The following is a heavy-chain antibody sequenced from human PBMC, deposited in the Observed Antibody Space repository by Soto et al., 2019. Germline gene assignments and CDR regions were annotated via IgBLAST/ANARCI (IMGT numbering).Heavy chain of an antibody. CDR1: GGSIISSSYY. CDR2: IYYSGST. V-gene: IGHV4-39*01. J-gene: IGHJ6*02. Sequence: SETLSLTCTVSGGSIISSSYYWGWIRQPPGKGLEWIGSIYYSGSTYYNPSLKSRVTISVDTSKNQFSLKLSSVTAADTAVYYCARRVQYYGMDVWGQGTTVT. D-gene: IGHD3-10*01. CDR3: ARRVQYYGMDV.